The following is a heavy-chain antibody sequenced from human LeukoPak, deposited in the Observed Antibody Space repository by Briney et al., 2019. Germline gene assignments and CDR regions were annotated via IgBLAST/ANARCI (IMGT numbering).Heavy chain of an antibody. CDR1: GGSINNYY. Sequence: PSETLSLTCAISGGSINNYYWSWIRQPPGKGLEWIGYIYYSGTTNYSPSLNSRVNISLDTAKNQFSLKLSSVTAADTAVYYCASPTYYYGSGRPFDYWGQGTLVTVSS. CDR2: IYYSGTT. V-gene: IGHV4-59*08. CDR3: ASPTYYYGSGRPFDY. D-gene: IGHD3-10*01. J-gene: IGHJ4*02.